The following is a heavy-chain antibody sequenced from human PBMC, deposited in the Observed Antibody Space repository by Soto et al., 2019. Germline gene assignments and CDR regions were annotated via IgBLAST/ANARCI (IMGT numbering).Heavy chain of an antibody. CDR3: AKDAVVGNGEWDWFVP. V-gene: IGHV3-74*01. Sequence: PGGSLRLSCTASGFRFSSQWMHWVRQVPGRGLEWVSRIDSGGSSSSYLDSVKGRFTVSRDDTKNTLHLQMSSLRVDDTAVYFCAKDAVVGNGEWDWFVPWGQGTLVTVSS. D-gene: IGHD3-10*01. J-gene: IGHJ5*02. CDR2: IDSGGSSS. CDR1: GFRFSSQW.